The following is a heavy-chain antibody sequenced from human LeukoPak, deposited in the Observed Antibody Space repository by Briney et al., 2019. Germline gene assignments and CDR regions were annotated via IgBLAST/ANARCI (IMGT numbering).Heavy chain of an antibody. V-gene: IGHV4-39*01. Sequence: SENLSLTCTVSGDFISSSNYYWGWIRQPPGKGLEWIGSIYYSGSTYYNPSLKSRVTISVDTSKNQFSLKLSSVTAADTAVYYCARHRRPGRGVIMGWFDPWGQGTLVTVSS. J-gene: IGHJ5*02. D-gene: IGHD3-10*01. CDR2: IYYSGST. CDR1: GDFISSSNYY. CDR3: ARHRRPGRGVIMGWFDP.